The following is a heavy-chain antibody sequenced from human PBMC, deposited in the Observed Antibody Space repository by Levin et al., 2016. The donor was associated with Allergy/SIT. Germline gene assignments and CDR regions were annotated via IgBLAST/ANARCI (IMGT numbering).Heavy chain of an antibody. CDR3: AKDVRFAVVVAAPDY. D-gene: IGHD2-15*01. Sequence: GGSLRLSCTVSGFTFDDHAMHWVRQAPGKGLEWVSLISGDSIFTYYADSVKGRFTISRDNSRNSLYLQMNSLRSEDTALYYCAKDVRFAVVVAAPDYWGQGTLVTVSS. V-gene: IGHV3-43*02. CDR2: ISGDSIFT. J-gene: IGHJ4*02. CDR1: GFTFDDHA.